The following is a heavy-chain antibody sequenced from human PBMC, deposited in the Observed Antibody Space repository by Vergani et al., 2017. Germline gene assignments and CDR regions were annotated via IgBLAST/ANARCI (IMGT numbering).Heavy chain of an antibody. CDR1: GGSISSYY. CDR2: IYYSGST. CDR3: ARDAGRDWYSNYYYGMDV. J-gene: IGHJ6*02. Sequence: QVQLPESGPGLVKPSETLSLTCTVSGGSISSYYWSWIRQPPGKGLEWIGYIYYSGSTNYNPSLKSRVTISVNPSKNQFSLKLSSGTAADPAVYYCARDAGRDWYSNYYYGMDVWGQGTTVTVSS. V-gene: IGHV4-59*01. D-gene: IGHD3/OR15-3a*01.